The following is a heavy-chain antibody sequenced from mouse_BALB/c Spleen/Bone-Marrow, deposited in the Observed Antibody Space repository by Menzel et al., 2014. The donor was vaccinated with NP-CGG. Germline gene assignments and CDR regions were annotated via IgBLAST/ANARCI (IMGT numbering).Heavy chain of an antibody. CDR1: GFNIKDTY. CDR2: IDPANGNT. Sequence: DVQLQESGAELVKPGASVKLSSTASGFNIKDTYMHWVKQRPEQGLEWIGRIDPANGNTKYDPKFQGKATITADTSSNTAYLQLSSRTSEDTAVYYCARNGNYGAWFAYWGQGTLVTVSA. D-gene: IGHD2-1*01. V-gene: IGHV14-3*02. J-gene: IGHJ3*01. CDR3: ARNGNYGAWFAY.